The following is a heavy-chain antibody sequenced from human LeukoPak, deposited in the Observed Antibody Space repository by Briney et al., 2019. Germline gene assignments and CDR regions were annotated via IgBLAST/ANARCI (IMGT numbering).Heavy chain of an antibody. J-gene: IGHJ5*02. D-gene: IGHD3-10*01. CDR1: GGSISSGGYY. CDR2: IYYSGST. Sequence: SETLSLTCTVSGGSISSGGYYWSWIRQHPGKGLEWIGYIYYSGSTYYNPSLKSRVTISVDTSKNQFSLKLSSVTAADTAVYYCARAPLTYYYGSGSYSHGTKFDPWGQGTLVTVSS. V-gene: IGHV4-31*03. CDR3: ARAPLTYYYGSGSYSHGTKFDP.